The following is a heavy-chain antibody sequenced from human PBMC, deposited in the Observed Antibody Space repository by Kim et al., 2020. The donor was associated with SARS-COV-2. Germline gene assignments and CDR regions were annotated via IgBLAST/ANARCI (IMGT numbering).Heavy chain of an antibody. CDR2: GTT. J-gene: IGHJ4*02. D-gene: IGHD4-4*01. Sequence: GTTDYAAPVKGRVTISRDDSKNTLYLQMNSLKTEDTAVYYCTTDHPVTPSWGQGTLVTVSS. CDR3: TTDHPVTPS. V-gene: IGHV3-15*01.